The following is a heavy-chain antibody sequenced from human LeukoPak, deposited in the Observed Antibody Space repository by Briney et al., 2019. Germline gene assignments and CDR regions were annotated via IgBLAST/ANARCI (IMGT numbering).Heavy chain of an antibody. D-gene: IGHD3-10*02. CDR1: GFTFSDYY. V-gene: IGHV3-11*06. CDR3: ARDVRGYKY. Sequence: PGGSLRLSCAASGFTFSDYYMSWIRQAPGKGLEWVSYISSTSSFTNYADSVKGRFTISRDNAKNSLYLQTISLRAEDTAVYYCARDVRGYKYWGQGTLVTVSS. J-gene: IGHJ4*02. CDR2: ISSTSSFT.